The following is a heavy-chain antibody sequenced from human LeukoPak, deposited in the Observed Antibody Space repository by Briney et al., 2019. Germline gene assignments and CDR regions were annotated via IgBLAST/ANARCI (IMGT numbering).Heavy chain of an antibody. CDR3: AGDRSYVDV. V-gene: IGHV4-38-2*02. J-gene: IGHJ6*03. CDR1: GYSISSGYY. CDR2: IYYSGST. Sequence: SETLSLTCTVSGYSISSGYYWGWIRQSPGKGLEWIGTIYYSGSTYYNPSLKSRVSMSVDTSKSQFSLRLTSVTAADTAVYFCAGDRSYVDVWGKGTTVTVSS.